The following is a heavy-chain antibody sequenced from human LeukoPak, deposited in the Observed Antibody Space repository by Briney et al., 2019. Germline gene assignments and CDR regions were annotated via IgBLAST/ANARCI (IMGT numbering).Heavy chain of an antibody. Sequence: GGSLRLSCAASGLAVRSNYMSWVREAPGKGLEWVSVIYSDGRTYYADSVKGRFTISRDISKNTLFLQMTSLRAEDTAVYYCAKLKGWYGEGYFDYWGQGTLVTVSS. CDR1: GLAVRSNY. J-gene: IGHJ4*02. D-gene: IGHD3-10*01. CDR2: IYSDGRT. V-gene: IGHV3-53*01. CDR3: AKLKGWYGEGYFDY.